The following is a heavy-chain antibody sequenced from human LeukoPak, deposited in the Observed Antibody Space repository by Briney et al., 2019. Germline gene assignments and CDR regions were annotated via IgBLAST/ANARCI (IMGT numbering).Heavy chain of an antibody. J-gene: IGHJ6*02. CDR3: AAARSLPLYYYYGMDV. CDR1: GFTFTSSA. D-gene: IGHD1-26*01. CDR2: IVVGSGNT. Sequence: ASVTVSCKASGFTFTSSAVQWVRQARGQRLEWIGWIVVGSGNTNYAQKFQERVTITRDMSTSTAYMELSSLRSEDTAVYYCAAARSLPLYYYYGMDVWGQGTTVTVSS. V-gene: IGHV1-58*01.